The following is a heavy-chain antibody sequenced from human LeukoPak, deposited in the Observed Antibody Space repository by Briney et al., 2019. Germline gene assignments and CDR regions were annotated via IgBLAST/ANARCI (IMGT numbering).Heavy chain of an antibody. J-gene: IGHJ3*02. D-gene: IGHD2-2*01. Sequence: SETLSLTCTVSGGSISSGSYYWSWIRQPAGKGLEWIGRIYTSGSTNYNPSLKSRVTISVDTSKNQFPLKLSSVTAADTAVYYCARERYQLLYDAFDIWGQGTMVTVSS. CDR1: GGSISSGSYY. V-gene: IGHV4-61*02. CDR3: ARERYQLLYDAFDI. CDR2: IYTSGST.